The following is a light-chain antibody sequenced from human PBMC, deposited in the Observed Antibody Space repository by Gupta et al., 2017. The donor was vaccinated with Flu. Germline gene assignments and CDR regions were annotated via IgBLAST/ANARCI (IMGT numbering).Light chain of an antibody. CDR1: QSVNNSY. J-gene: IGKJ1*01. V-gene: IGKV3-20*01. Sequence: TLSLSPGERATLSCRASQSVNNSYLAWYQQRPGQPPRLLIYGASTRAADTPDRFRGSGSGTDFTLTISRLDPEDFAIYFCQQYAGSPPTFGPGAKVDIK. CDR2: GAS. CDR3: QQYAGSPPT.